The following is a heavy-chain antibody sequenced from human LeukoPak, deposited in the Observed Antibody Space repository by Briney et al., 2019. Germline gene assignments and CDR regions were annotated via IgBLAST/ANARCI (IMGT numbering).Heavy chain of an antibody. CDR1: GFTFDNYG. Sequence: GGSLRLSCAASGFTFDNYGMSWVRQAPGKGLEGASGINWKGGTTGYADSVRGRFTISRDNAKKSLYLQINSLRAEDTALYYCARDLVVAGTGFGYWGQGTLVTVSS. V-gene: IGHV3-20*04. CDR3: ARDLVVAGTGFGY. D-gene: IGHD6-19*01. J-gene: IGHJ4*02. CDR2: INWKGGTT.